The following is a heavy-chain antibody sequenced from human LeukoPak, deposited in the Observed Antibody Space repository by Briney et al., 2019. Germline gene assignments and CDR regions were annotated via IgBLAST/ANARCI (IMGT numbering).Heavy chain of an antibody. J-gene: IGHJ5*02. CDR1: GGSMKCYL. D-gene: IGHD4-17*01. Sequence: SETLSLTCTVSGGSMKCYLWAWVRQPPGKGLEWIGYISDSGSTNYNPSLKSRVTLSVDSSNTEFSLRLNSVTAADTAVYYSASVFRGAVTSNCFAPWGQGTPVTVSS. CDR2: ISDSGST. V-gene: IGHV4-59*01. CDR3: ASVFRGAVTSNCFAP.